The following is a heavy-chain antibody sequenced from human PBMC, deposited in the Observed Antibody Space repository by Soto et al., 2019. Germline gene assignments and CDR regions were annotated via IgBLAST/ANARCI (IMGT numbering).Heavy chain of an antibody. CDR3: ANSPTQVVASWFAP. V-gene: IGHV2-5*02. CDR1: GFSLSTSGVG. Sequence: QITLKESGPTLVKPTQTLTLTCTFSGFSLSTSGVGVGWIRQPPGKALEWLALIYWDDDKRYSQSLKSRLTIAKATSKNHVALTMITMDPVNTATYYCANSPTQVVASWFAPWCQGTLVTDSS. J-gene: IGHJ5*02. D-gene: IGHD2-15*01. CDR2: IYWDDDK.